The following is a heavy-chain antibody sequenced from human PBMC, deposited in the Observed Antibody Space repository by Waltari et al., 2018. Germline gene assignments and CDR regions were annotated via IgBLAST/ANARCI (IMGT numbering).Heavy chain of an antibody. CDR1: GFIFNNYA. D-gene: IGHD3-22*01. J-gene: IGHJ5*02. CDR2: INGYGDKT. CDR3: AKAHFYDTSGYIEH. Sequence: EVQVLESGGGLVQPGGSLRVTGAASGFIFNNYAINWVRQAPGKGLEWVSGINGYGDKTYYADSVKGRFTLSRDNSRNTLSLQMNSLRAEDTAVYYCAKAHFYDTSGYIEHWGQGTLVTVSS. V-gene: IGHV3-23*01.